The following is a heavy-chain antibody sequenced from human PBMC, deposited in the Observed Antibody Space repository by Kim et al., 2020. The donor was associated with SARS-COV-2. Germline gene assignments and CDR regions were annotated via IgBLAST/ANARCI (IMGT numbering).Heavy chain of an antibody. CDR2: IYSGGST. Sequence: GGSLRLSCAASGFTVSSNYMSWVRQAPGKGLEWVSVIYSGGSTYYADSVKGRFTISRDNSKNTLYLQMNSLRAEDTAVYYCARVDGYNLDAFDIWGQGTMVTVSS. J-gene: IGHJ3*02. V-gene: IGHV3-53*01. CDR1: GFTVSSNY. CDR3: ARVDGYNLDAFDI. D-gene: IGHD5-12*01.